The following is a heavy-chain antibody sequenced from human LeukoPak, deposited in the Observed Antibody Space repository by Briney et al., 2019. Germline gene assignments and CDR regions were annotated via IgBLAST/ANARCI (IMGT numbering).Heavy chain of an antibody. CDR1: GFTFSSYA. J-gene: IGHJ5*02. D-gene: IGHD3-10*01. Sequence: GGSLRLSCAASGFTFSSYAMHWVRQAPGKGLEWVAVISYDGSNKYYADSVKGRFTISRDNSKNTLYLQTNSLRAEDTAVYYCASGPMNMVRGPFVPWGQGTLVTVS. V-gene: IGHV3-30*04. CDR3: ASGPMNMVRGPFVP. CDR2: ISYDGSNK.